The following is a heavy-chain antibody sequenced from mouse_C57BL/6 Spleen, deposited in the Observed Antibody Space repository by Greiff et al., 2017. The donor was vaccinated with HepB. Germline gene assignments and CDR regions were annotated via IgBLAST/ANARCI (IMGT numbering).Heavy chain of an antibody. CDR1: GYTFTSYW. D-gene: IGHD3-2*02. J-gene: IGHJ3*01. Sequence: VQLQQPGAELVKPGASVKLSCKASGYTFTSYWMQWVKQRPGQGLEWIGEIDPSDSYTNYNQKFKGKATLTVDTSSNTAYMQLSSLTSEDSAVYYCARASGTQLRLRTFAYWGQGTLVTVSA. CDR2: IDPSDSYT. CDR3: ARASGTQLRLRTFAY. V-gene: IGHV1-50*01.